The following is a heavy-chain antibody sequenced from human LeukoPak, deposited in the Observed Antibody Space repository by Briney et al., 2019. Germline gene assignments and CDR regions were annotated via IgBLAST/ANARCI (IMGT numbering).Heavy chain of an antibody. J-gene: IGHJ4*02. Sequence: SGGSLRLSCAASGFTFRSYGMHWVRQAPGKALEWLAVIWYDGSNKYYADSVKGRFIVSKDNSKNMLYLQMNSLTLEDTAVYYCARAQGYPGYLDYGGQRTLVTVSS. CDR2: IWYDGSNK. D-gene: IGHD2-15*01. CDR3: ARAQGYPGYLDY. V-gene: IGHV3-33*01. CDR1: GFTFRSYG.